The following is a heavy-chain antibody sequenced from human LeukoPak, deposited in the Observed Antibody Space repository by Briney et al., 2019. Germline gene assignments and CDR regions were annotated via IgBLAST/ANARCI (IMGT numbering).Heavy chain of an antibody. J-gene: IGHJ4*02. CDR3: ARVYDYSNGIDY. D-gene: IGHD4-11*01. Sequence: ASVKVSCKASGYTFTSYDINWVRQATGQGLEWMGWMNPNSGNTGYAQKFQGRVTMTRNTSISTAYMELSSLRSEDAAVYYCARVYDYSNGIDYWGQGTLVTVSS. V-gene: IGHV1-8*01. CDR2: MNPNSGNT. CDR1: GYTFTSYD.